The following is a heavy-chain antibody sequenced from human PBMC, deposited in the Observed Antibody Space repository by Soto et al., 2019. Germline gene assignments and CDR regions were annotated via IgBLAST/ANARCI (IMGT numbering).Heavy chain of an antibody. D-gene: IGHD3-3*01. Sequence: QITLKESGPTLVKPTQTLTLTCTFSGFSLSTSGVGVGWIRQPPGKALEWLALIYWDDDKRYSPSLKSRLTITKDASKNQVVLTMTHMDPLDTATYDCAHSHTIFGVVIIKSYMYFDYWGQGTLVTVSS. CDR3: AHSHTIFGVVIIKSYMYFDY. J-gene: IGHJ4*02. CDR1: GFSLSTSGVG. V-gene: IGHV2-5*02. CDR2: IYWDDDK.